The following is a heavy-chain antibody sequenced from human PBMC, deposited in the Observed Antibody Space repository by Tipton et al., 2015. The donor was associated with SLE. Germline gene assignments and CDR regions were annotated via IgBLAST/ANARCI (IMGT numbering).Heavy chain of an antibody. CDR3: AREGVPYNWFDP. CDR2: TYYGGNP. CDR1: GDSVSSGSDF. V-gene: IGHV4-39*07. Sequence: TLSLTCTVSGDSVSSGSDFWGWIRQPPGKGLEWIGNTYYGGNPYYNPSLMGRVTISVDTPKNQFSLQLSSVTAADTAVYYCAREGVPYNWFDPWGQGTLVTVSS. J-gene: IGHJ5*02.